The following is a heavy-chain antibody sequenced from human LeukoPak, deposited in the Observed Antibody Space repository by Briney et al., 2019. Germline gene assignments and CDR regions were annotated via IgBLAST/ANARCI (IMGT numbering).Heavy chain of an antibody. CDR2: IYYTGNT. Sequence: SETLPLTCAVSGSSISSGGYSWSWIRQPPGKAMEFIAYIYYTGNTYFNPSLKSRVTISVDTSKNQFSLKLSSVTAADTAVYYCARKSYYDILTGYGWNAFDIWGQGTMVTVSS. J-gene: IGHJ3*02. V-gene: IGHV4-30-4*07. CDR3: ARKSYYDILTGYGWNAFDI. D-gene: IGHD3-9*01. CDR1: GSSISSGGYS.